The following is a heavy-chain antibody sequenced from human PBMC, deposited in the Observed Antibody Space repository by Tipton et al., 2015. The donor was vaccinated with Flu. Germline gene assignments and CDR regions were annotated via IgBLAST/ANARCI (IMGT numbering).Heavy chain of an antibody. D-gene: IGHD6-19*01. J-gene: IGHJ4*02. Sequence: SLRLSCTASGFDFRNYWMSWVRQAPGKGLEWVATINHDGSEIYYMDSVKGRFTISRYSAKNSLYLQMSSLRVEDTAVYYCARDKISGSTYGTVLDHWGQGNLVTVSS. CDR2: INHDGSEI. V-gene: IGHV3-7*01. CDR3: ARDKISGSTYGTVLDH. CDR1: GFDFRNYW.